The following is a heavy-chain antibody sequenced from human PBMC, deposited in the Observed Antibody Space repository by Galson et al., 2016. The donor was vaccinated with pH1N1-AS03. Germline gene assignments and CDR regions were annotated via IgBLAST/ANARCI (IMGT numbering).Heavy chain of an antibody. CDR3: ARDRHYDSSGRYFYESEH. Sequence: SVKVSCKASGGTLGNYAISWMRQAPGQGLEWMGGIHPIFGTPSYAQKFQGRLTVTADDSTSAAYMELSSLTSEDTAIYYCARDRHYDSSGRYFYESEHWGQGTLVIVSS. D-gene: IGHD3-22*01. J-gene: IGHJ4*02. V-gene: IGHV1-69*13. CDR1: GGTLGNYA. CDR2: IHPIFGTP.